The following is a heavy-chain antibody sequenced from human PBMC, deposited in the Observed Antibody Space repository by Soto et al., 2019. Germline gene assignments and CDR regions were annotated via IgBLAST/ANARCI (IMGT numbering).Heavy chain of an antibody. V-gene: IGHV3-23*01. D-gene: IGHD3-3*01. CDR3: AKVPFLEWLFFLSLDP. Sequence: PGGSLRLSCAASGFTFSSYAMSWVRQAPGKGLEWVSAISGSGGSTYYADSVKGRFTISRDNSKNTLYLQMNSLRAEDTAVYYCAKVPFLEWLFFLSLDPWGQGTLVTVSS. CDR2: ISGSGGST. CDR1: GFTFSSYA. J-gene: IGHJ5*02.